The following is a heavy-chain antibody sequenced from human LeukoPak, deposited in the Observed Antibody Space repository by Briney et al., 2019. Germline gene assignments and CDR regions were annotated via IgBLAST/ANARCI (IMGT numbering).Heavy chain of an antibody. D-gene: IGHD1-26*01. Sequence: GASVKVSCKVSGYTLTELSMHWVRQAPGKGLEWMGGFDPEDGETIYAQKFQGRVTMTEDTSTDTAYMELSSLRSEDTAMYYCATGRLVGAELQDWGQGTLVTVSS. CDR1: GYTLTELS. CDR2: FDPEDGET. J-gene: IGHJ1*01. CDR3: ATGRLVGAELQD. V-gene: IGHV1-24*01.